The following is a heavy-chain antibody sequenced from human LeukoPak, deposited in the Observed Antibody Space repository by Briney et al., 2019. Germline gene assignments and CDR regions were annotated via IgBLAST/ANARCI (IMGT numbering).Heavy chain of an antibody. CDR3: AKDGLMRFFDY. Sequence: GGSLRLSCAASGFIFSSYDMYWVRQAPGKGLEWVAVISNDGNNKQYADSVKGRFTISRDNSKNTLYLQMNSLRADDTAEYHCAKDGLMRFFDYWGQGTLVTVSS. J-gene: IGHJ4*02. V-gene: IGHV3-30*18. D-gene: IGHD2-8*01. CDR2: ISNDGNNK. CDR1: GFIFSSYD.